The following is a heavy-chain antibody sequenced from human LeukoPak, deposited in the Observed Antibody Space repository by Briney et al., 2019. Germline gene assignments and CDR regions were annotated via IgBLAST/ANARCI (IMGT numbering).Heavy chain of an antibody. CDR1: GFTFRIYA. D-gene: IGHD3-10*01. J-gene: IGHJ4*02. CDR2: VSSTGGTT. V-gene: IGHV3-23*01. Sequence: GGSLRLSCAASGFTFRIYALSWVRQAPGKGLEWVSAVSSTGGTTYSADSVKGHFNISRDKSKNTLSLQMNSMRSDATAVQYFARSLFRSWRSYYFNHWGQGTLVTVPS. CDR3: ARSLFRSWRSYYFNH.